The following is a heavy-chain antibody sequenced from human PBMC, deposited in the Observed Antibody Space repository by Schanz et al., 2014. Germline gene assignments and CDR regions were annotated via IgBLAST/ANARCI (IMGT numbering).Heavy chain of an antibody. Sequence: QVQLVQSGAEVKKPGASVRVSCKASGYTFTTYAMSWVRQAPGQGLEWVGWISVYTGNTKYGQKVQGRVTMTADTSTNTPYMKLRSLRSDDTAVYYCAKAEYVILSDSYSRLDPWGQGTLVTVSS. CDR2: ISVYTGNT. J-gene: IGHJ5*02. CDR3: AKAEYVILSDSYSRLDP. CDR1: GYTFTTYA. V-gene: IGHV1-18*01. D-gene: IGHD3-9*01.